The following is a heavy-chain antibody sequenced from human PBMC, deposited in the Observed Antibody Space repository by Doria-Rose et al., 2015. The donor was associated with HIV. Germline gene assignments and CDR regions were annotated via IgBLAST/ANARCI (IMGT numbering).Heavy chain of an antibody. Sequence: QESGPVLVKPTEILTLTCTVSGVSLSSPGMGVSWIRQPPGKALEWLANIFSDDERSYKTSLKSRPTISRGTSKSRVVLTMTDMDPVDTATYYCARIKSSRWYHKYYFDFWGQGTLVIVSA. CDR1: GVSLSSPGMG. J-gene: IGHJ4*02. CDR2: IFSDDER. D-gene: IGHD6-13*01. CDR3: ARIKSSRWYHKYYFDF. V-gene: IGHV2-26*01.